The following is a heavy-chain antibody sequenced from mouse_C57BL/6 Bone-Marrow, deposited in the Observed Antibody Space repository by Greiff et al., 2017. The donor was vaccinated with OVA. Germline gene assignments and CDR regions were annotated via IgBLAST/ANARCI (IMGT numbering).Heavy chain of an antibody. CDR3: TRDPSPYYAMDY. CDR2: ISSGGDYI. CDR1: GFTFSSYA. V-gene: IGHV5-9-1*02. Sequence: EVKLVESGEGLVKPGGSLKLSCAASGFTFSSYAMSWVRQTPEKRLEWVAYISSGGDYIYYADTVKGRFTISSDNARNTLYLQMSSLKSEDTAMYYCTRDPSPYYAMDYWGQGTSVTVSS. J-gene: IGHJ4*01.